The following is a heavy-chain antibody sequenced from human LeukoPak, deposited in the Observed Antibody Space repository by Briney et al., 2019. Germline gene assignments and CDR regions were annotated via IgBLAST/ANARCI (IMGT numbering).Heavy chain of an antibody. Sequence: XXXXMXWVRQAPGKGLEWVSAISGSGGSTYYADSVKGRFTISRDNSKNTLYLQMNSLRAEDTAVYYCAKVDRYCSGGSCYGFDYWGQGTLVTVSS. V-gene: IGHV3-23*01. J-gene: IGHJ4*02. CDR1: XXXX. D-gene: IGHD2-15*01. CDR2: ISGSGGST. CDR3: AKVDRYCSGGSCYGFDY.